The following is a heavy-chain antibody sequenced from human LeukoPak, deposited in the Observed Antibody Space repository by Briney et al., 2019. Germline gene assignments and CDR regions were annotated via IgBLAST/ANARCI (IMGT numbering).Heavy chain of an antibody. Sequence: GGSLRLSCAASGFTFDDYSMNWVRQAPGKGLVWVSRIASDGSSTTYADSVKGRFSISRDNAKNTLYLQMNSLRVEDTAVYYCARGRPHGNDYWGQGTLVTVSS. J-gene: IGHJ4*02. D-gene: IGHD4-23*01. CDR3: ARGRPHGNDY. CDR2: IASDGSST. CDR1: GFTFDDYS. V-gene: IGHV3-74*01.